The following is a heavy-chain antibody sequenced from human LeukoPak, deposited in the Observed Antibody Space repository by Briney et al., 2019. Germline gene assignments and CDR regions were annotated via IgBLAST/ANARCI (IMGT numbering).Heavy chain of an antibody. Sequence: GGSLRLSCAASGFTFSSYAMTWVRQAPGKGLQWVSTIRATAGTTYYADSVQGRFTISRDNSKNTVFLQMNSLRAEDTAVYYCAKGGYTSHYDYWGQGTLVTVSP. J-gene: IGHJ4*02. D-gene: IGHD5-12*01. CDR2: IRATAGTT. CDR3: AKGGYTSHYDY. V-gene: IGHV3-23*01. CDR1: GFTFSSYA.